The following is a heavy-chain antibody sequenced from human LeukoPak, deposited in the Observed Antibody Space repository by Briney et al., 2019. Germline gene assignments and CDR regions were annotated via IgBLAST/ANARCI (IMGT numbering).Heavy chain of an antibody. CDR3: ARDSLALGFDY. J-gene: IGHJ4*02. Sequence: SETLSLTCTVSGGSISNGDHYWSWIRQHPGKGLEWIGHIYYSGSTYYNPSLKSRVTISVDTSKNQFSLKLSSVTAADTAVYYCARDSLALGFDYWGQGTLVTVSS. D-gene: IGHD6-13*01. V-gene: IGHV4-31*03. CDR2: IYYSGST. CDR1: GGSISNGDHY.